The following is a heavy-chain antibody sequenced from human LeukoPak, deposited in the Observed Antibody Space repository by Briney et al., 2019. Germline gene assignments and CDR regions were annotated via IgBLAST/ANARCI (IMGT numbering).Heavy chain of an antibody. V-gene: IGHV3-53*01. J-gene: IGHJ3*02. CDR2: IYSGGST. D-gene: IGHD6-13*01. Sequence: PGXXLRLSCAASGFTFSSNYMSWVRQAPGKGVEWVSVIYSGGSTYYSDSVKGRFTISRDNSKNTLYLHMNSLRAEDTAVYYCAGRQLVRLADAFDIWGQGTMVTVSS. CDR3: AGRQLVRLADAFDI. CDR1: GFTFSSNY.